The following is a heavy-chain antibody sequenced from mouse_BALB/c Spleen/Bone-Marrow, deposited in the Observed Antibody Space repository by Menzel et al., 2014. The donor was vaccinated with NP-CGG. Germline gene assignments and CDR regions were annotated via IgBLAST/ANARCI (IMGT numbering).Heavy chain of an antibody. CDR1: GFTFSSYT. V-gene: IGHV5-12-2*01. J-gene: IGHJ3*01. CDR3: ARGNGFAY. Sequence: EVMLVESGGGLVQPGGSLKLSCAASGFTFSSYTMSWVRQTPEKRLDWVAYISNGGGSTYYPDTVKGRLTISRDNAKNTLCRQMSSLKSEDTAMYYCARGNGFAYWGQGTLVTVSA. CDR2: ISNGGGST.